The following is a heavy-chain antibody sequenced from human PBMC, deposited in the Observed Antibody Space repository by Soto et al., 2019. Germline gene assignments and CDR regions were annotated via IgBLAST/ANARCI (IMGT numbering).Heavy chain of an antibody. Sequence: SETLSLTCTVSGGSISSSSYYWGWIRQPPGKGLEWIGSIYYSGSTYYNPSLKSRVTISVDTAKHQFSLKLSAVPAADTAGYYWARNHPPSKVLNYFDYWGQGTLVAVSS. V-gene: IGHV4-39*01. J-gene: IGHJ4*02. CDR1: GGSISSSSYY. CDR3: ARNHPPSKVLNYFDY. CDR2: IYYSGST.